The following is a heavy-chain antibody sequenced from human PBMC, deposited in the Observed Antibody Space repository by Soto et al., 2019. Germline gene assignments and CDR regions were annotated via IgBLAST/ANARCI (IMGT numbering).Heavy chain of an antibody. D-gene: IGHD1-26*01. CDR1: GFTFGGFW. CDR2: IYGDGSRT. V-gene: IGHV3-74*01. J-gene: IGHJ4*02. Sequence: PGGSLRLSCAASGFTFGGFWRHWVRQGPGKGLVWLSRIYGDGSRTTYADSVEGRFTISRDNAKNTVYLQMNSLRAEDTAVYYCARGAGGRYYNDYWGQGTLVTVSS. CDR3: ARGAGGRYYNDY.